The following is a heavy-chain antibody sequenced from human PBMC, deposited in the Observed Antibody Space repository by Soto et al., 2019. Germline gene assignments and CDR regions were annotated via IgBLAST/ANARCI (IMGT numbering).Heavy chain of an antibody. D-gene: IGHD4-4*01. V-gene: IGHV6-1*01. J-gene: IGHJ4*02. CDR3: SRDPPAYHSAFDS. CDR2: TYYRSRWHT. Sequence: SQTLSLTCAISGDSVSNNGAAWNWIRQSPSRGLEWLGRTYYRSRWHTDYAVSMKSRITITPDTSKNQFSLQVNSVTPEDTALYYCSRDPPAYHSAFDSWGQGTLVTFSS. CDR1: GDSVSNNGAA.